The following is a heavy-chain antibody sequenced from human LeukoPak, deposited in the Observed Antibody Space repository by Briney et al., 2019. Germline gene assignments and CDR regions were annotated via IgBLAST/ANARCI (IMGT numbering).Heavy chain of an antibody. J-gene: IGHJ4*02. Sequence: PSETLSLTCTVSGGSISSSSYYWGWIRQPPGKGLEWIGSIYYSGSTYYNPSPKSRVTISVDTSKNQFSLKLSSVTAADTAVYYCASPIPGIAAAGIGYWGQGTLVTVSS. CDR3: ASPIPGIAAAGIGY. D-gene: IGHD6-13*01. V-gene: IGHV4-39*01. CDR1: GGSISSSSYY. CDR2: IYYSGST.